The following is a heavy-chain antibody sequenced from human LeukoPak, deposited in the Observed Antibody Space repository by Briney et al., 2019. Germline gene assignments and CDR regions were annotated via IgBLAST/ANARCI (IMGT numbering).Heavy chain of an antibody. CDR2: IYYSGST. J-gene: IGHJ4*02. V-gene: IGHV4-39*01. Sequence: SETLSLTCTVYGGSISSSTYYWGGSPQPQGRGLGWIGSIYYSGSTYYNPSVKSRLTISVDTSKNQFSLKLSFVTAADMAVYYCARDRAHVGDLDYWGQGTLVTVSS. D-gene: IGHD3-16*01. CDR1: GGSISSSTYY. CDR3: ARDRAHVGDLDY.